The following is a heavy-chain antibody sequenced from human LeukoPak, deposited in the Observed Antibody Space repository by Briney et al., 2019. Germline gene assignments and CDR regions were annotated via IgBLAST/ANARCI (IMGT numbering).Heavy chain of an antibody. CDR1: GYIFSDYY. J-gene: IGHJ1*01. D-gene: IGHD3-22*01. CDR3: ARGGYYDSPHFQH. V-gene: IGHV1-2*02. Sequence: GASVKVSCKASGYIFSDYYMHWVRQAPGQGLEWLGWINPKSGAADYAQQFRGRVTMTRDTSINTDYMELSSLRSEDTAVYYCARGGYYDSPHFQHWGQGTLVTVSS. CDR2: INPKSGAA.